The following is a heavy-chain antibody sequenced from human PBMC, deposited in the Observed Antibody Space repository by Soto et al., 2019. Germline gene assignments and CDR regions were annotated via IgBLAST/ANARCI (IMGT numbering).Heavy chain of an antibody. CDR3: SSLPDGYTSGLDY. V-gene: IGHV4-30-4*01. Sequence: QVQLQESGPGLVKPSQTLSLSCTVSGASIGSGDYYWSWIRQPPGKGLEWIGYIYYTGNTVFNPSLKSRVSISVDTSKNQFSLKLNPVTAADTAVYYCSSLPDGYTSGLDYWGQGTLVTVSS. CDR2: IYYTGNT. D-gene: IGHD5-12*01. J-gene: IGHJ4*02. CDR1: GASIGSGDYY.